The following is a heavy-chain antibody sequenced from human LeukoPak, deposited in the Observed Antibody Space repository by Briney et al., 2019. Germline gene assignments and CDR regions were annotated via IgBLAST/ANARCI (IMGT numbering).Heavy chain of an antibody. V-gene: IGHV5-51*01. CDR3: ARRGSYYYYYMDV. D-gene: IGHD1-26*01. Sequence: GESLKISCKGSGYSFSTYWIAWVRQMPGKGLEWMGIIYPGDSDTRYSPSFQGQVTISADKSISTAYLQWSSLKASDTAMYYCARRGSYYYYYMDVWGKGTTVTVSS. CDR2: IYPGDSDT. CDR1: GYSFSTYW. J-gene: IGHJ6*03.